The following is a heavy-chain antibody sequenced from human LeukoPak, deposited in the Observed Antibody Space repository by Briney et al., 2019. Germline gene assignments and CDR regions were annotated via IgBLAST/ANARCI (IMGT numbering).Heavy chain of an antibody. Sequence: GGSLRLSCAASGFTFSTYAMSWVRQAPGKGLEWVSAISANGGSTFYADSVKGRFTVSRDNSKNTLYLQMNSLRAEDTAVYYCARDYGGSSPFDYWGQGTLVTVSS. V-gene: IGHV3-23*01. J-gene: IGHJ4*02. D-gene: IGHD4-23*01. CDR2: ISANGGST. CDR3: ARDYGGSSPFDY. CDR1: GFTFSTYA.